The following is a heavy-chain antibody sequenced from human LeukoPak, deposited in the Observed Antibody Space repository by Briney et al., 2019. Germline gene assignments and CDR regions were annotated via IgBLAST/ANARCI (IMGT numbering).Heavy chain of an antibody. CDR3: ARGRGGDYGGNSGHFDY. D-gene: IGHD4-23*01. CDR1: GFTFSRYD. CDR2: IGATGDT. J-gene: IGHJ4*02. V-gene: IGHV3-13*01. Sequence: GGSLRLSCAASGFTFSRYDMHWVRQVTGKYLEWVSAIGATGDTYYPGSVKGRFTISRENAKNSLYLQMNSLRAEDTAVYYCARGRGGDYGGNSGHFDYWGQGTLVTVSS.